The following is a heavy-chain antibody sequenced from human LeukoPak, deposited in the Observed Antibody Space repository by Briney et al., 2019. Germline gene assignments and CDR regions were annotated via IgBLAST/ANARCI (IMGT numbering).Heavy chain of an antibody. CDR2: IKQDGSEK. Sequence: GGSLRLSCAASGFTFSSYWMSWVRQAPGKGLEWVANIKQDGSEKYYVDSVKGRFTISRDNAKNSLYLQMNSLRAEDTAVYYCARDSYYDILTGIDYWGQGTLVTVSS. J-gene: IGHJ4*02. CDR3: ARDSYYDILTGIDY. CDR1: GFTFSSYW. V-gene: IGHV3-7*01. D-gene: IGHD3-9*01.